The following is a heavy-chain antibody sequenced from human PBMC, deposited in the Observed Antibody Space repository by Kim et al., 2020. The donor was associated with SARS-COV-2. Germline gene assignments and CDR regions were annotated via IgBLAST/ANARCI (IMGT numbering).Heavy chain of an antibody. CDR1: GFTFSSYA. V-gene: IGHV3-23*01. D-gene: IGHD3-10*01. J-gene: IGHJ6*02. Sequence: GGSLRLSCAASGFTFSSYAMSWVRQAPGKGLEWVSAISGSGGSTYYADSVKGRFTISRDNSKNTLYLQMNSLRAEDTAVYYCAYTPPALWFGDSPYYYGMDVWGQGTTVTVSS. CDR3: AYTPPALWFGDSPYYYGMDV. CDR2: ISGSGGST.